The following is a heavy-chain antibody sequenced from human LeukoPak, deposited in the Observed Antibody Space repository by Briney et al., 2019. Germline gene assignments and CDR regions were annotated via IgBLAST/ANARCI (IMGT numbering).Heavy chain of an antibody. D-gene: IGHD2-15*01. CDR1: GLPLSSSG. V-gene: IGHV3-30*02. J-gene: IGHJ4*02. CDR3: AKDGAGNGWYFDC. CDR2: IRYDGRNK. Sequence: PGGSLRLSCAASGLPLSSSGMSSVRQAPGKGLGRGAFIRYDGRNKYYQDSVKGRFTVSRDTYNKMVYLQMNSLRAEDMAVYYCAKDGAGNGWYFDCWGQGSLVAVSS.